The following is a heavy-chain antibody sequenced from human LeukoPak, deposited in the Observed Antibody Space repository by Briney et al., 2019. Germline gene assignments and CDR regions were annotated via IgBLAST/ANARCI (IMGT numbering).Heavy chain of an antibody. CDR2: IIGSSGST. CDR1: GFSFNSYA. Sequence: GGSLRLSCAATGFSFNSYAMSWVRQAPGKGLEWVSLIIGSSGSTFYADSVKGRFTISRDNSKNTLYLQMNSLRLEDTAVYYCAKGGYDYIEVAYFDIWGQGTLVTVSS. V-gene: IGHV3-23*01. CDR3: AKGGYDYIEVAYFDI. J-gene: IGHJ4*02. D-gene: IGHD5-12*01.